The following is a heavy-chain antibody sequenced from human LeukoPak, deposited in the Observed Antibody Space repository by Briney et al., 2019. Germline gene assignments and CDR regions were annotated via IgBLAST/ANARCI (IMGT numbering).Heavy chain of an antibody. J-gene: IGHJ4*02. CDR2: IYTSGST. Sequence: WETLSLTCTVSGGSISSYYWSWIRQPAGKGLEWIGRIYTSGSTNYNPSLKSRVTMSVDTSKNQFSLKLSSVTAADTAVYYCARVQRIAAAGTDWGQGTLVTVSS. CDR1: GGSISSYY. CDR3: ARVQRIAAAGTD. V-gene: IGHV4-4*07. D-gene: IGHD6-13*01.